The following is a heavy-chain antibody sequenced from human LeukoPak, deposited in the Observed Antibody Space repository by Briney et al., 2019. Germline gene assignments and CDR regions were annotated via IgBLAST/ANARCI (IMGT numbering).Heavy chain of an antibody. J-gene: IGHJ5*02. CDR2: IYSGGGT. CDR1: GFTVSSNY. Sequence: QTGGSLRLSCAASGFTVSSNYMSWVRQAPGKGLEWVSVIYSGGGTYYADSVKGRFTISRDNSKNTLYLQMNSLRAEDTAVYYCAGNSMVRGVPNWFDPWGQGTLVTVSS. CDR3: AGNSMVRGVPNWFDP. D-gene: IGHD3-10*01. V-gene: IGHV3-53*01.